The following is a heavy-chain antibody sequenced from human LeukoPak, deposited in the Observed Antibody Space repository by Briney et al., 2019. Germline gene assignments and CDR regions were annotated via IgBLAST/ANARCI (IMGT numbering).Heavy chain of an antibody. J-gene: IGHJ4*02. V-gene: IGHV4-39*07. CDR3: ARSKEEWDGGNSYYFDY. CDR1: GGSISSSSYY. D-gene: IGHD4-23*01. CDR2: IYYSGST. Sequence: SETLSLTCTVSGGSISSSSYYWGWIRQPPGKGLEWIGSIYYSGSTYYNPSLKSRVTISVDTSKNQFSLKLSSVTAADTAVYYCARSKEEWDGGNSYYFDYWGQGTLVTVSS.